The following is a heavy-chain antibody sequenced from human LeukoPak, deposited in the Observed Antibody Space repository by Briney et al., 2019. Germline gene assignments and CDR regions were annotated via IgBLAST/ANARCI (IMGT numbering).Heavy chain of an antibody. J-gene: IGHJ4*02. Sequence: ASVKVSCKASGYTFTGYYMHWVRQAPGQGLEWMGWINPNSGGTNYAQKFQGRVTMTRNTSISTAYMELSRLRSDDTAVYYCARELGYCSSTSCRRDYWGQGTLVTVSS. CDR1: GYTFTGYY. CDR2: INPNSGGT. D-gene: IGHD2-2*01. V-gene: IGHV1-2*02. CDR3: ARELGYCSSTSCRRDY.